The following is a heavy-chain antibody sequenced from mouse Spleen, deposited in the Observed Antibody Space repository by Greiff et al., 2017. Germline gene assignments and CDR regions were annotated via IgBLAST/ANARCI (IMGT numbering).Heavy chain of an antibody. Sequence: VQLQQSGAELVRPGASVTLSCKASGYTFTDYEMHWVKQPPVHGLEWIGAIDPETGGTAYNQKFKGKAILTADKSSRTAYMELRSLTSEDSAVYYCARPIYYGNPYFDYWGQGTTLTVSS. CDR2: IDPETGGT. J-gene: IGHJ2*01. V-gene: IGHV1-15*01. CDR3: ARPIYYGNPYFDY. D-gene: IGHD2-1*01. CDR1: GYTFTDYE.